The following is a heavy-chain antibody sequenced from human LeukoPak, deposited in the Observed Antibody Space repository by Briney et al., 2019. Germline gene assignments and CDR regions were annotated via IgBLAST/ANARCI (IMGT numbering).Heavy chain of an antibody. Sequence: GASVKVSCKISGYTNPNYGVTWVRQAPGQGLGWMGWISIYNGNTQYAPRFQGRVTLTRDTSTTTVYMDLRSLTSDDTAVYYCASPAKGAFFYYYMDVWGKGTSVIVSS. V-gene: IGHV1-18*01. CDR1: GYTNPNYG. J-gene: IGHJ6*03. CDR2: ISIYNGNT. D-gene: IGHD3-3*01. CDR3: ASPAKGAFFYYYMDV.